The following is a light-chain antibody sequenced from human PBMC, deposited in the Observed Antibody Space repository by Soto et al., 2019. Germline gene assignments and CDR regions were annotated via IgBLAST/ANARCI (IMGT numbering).Light chain of an antibody. CDR2: DVS. CDR3: TSYAGDNTHVI. J-gene: IGLJ2*01. CDR1: GGDVGGYNY. V-gene: IGLV2-14*03. Sequence: QSVLTQPASVSGSPGQSISISCTGTGGDVGGYNYVSWYQQHPGKAPRLMIYDVSDRPSGVSNRFSGSKSGNTASLTISGIQAEDEADYYCTSYAGDNTHVIFGGGTQLTVL.